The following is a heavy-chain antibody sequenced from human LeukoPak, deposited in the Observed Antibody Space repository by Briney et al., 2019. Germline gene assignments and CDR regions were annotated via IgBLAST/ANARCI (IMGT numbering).Heavy chain of an antibody. CDR2: ISYSGNT. Sequence: SETLSLTCTVSGGSISSSNSYWGWIRQPPGKGLEWIGTISYSGNTYYKPSLKSRVTISADTSKNQFSLNLSSVTAADTAVYYCASHLTPSEMYYYGSGTRPMDVWGKGTTVTVSS. CDR1: GGSISSSNSY. V-gene: IGHV4-39*01. D-gene: IGHD3-10*01. CDR3: ASHLTPSEMYYYGSGTRPMDV. J-gene: IGHJ6*03.